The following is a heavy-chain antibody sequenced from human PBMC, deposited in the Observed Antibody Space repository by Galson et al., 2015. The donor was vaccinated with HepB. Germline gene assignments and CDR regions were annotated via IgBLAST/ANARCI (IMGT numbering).Heavy chain of an antibody. CDR2: ISSSSSTI. V-gene: IGHV3-48*01. J-gene: IGHJ4*02. CDR1: GFTFSSYS. Sequence: SLRLSCAASGFTFSSYSMNWVRQAPGKGLEWVSYISSSSSTIYYADSVKGRFTISRDNAKNSLYLQMNSLRAEDTAVYYCAAPYYDFWSGYSALYYFDYWGQGTLVTVSS. D-gene: IGHD3-3*01. CDR3: AAPYYDFWSGYSALYYFDY.